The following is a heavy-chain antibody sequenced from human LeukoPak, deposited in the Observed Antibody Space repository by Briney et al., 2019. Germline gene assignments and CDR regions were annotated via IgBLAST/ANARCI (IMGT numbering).Heavy chain of an antibody. CDR3: ARFYCSSSSCLEDY. Sequence: GGSLRLSCAASGFTSSSYWMHWVRQAPGKGLVWVSRINSDGGTTGYADSVKGRFTISRDNAKNTLYLQMNSLRAEDTAVYYCARFYCSSSSCLEDYWGQGTLVTVSS. D-gene: IGHD2-2*01. CDR1: GFTSSSYW. CDR2: INSDGGTT. V-gene: IGHV3-74*01. J-gene: IGHJ4*02.